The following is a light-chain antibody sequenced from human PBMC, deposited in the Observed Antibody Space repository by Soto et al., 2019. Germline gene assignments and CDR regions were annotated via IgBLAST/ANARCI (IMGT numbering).Light chain of an antibody. CDR1: SSNIGSNV. J-gene: IGLJ3*02. CDR2: SNS. V-gene: IGLV1-44*01. CDR3: AAWDDRLNGPV. Sequence: QSVLTQPPSTSGTPGQRVTISCSGSSSNIGSNVLNWYQQLQGTAPKLLIYSNSQRPSGVPDRFSGSKSGTSASLAISGLQSEDEADYYCAAWDDRLNGPVFGGGTKLTVL.